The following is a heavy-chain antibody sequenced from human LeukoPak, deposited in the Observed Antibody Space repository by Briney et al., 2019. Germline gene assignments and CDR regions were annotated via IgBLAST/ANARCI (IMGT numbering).Heavy chain of an antibody. J-gene: IGHJ4*02. V-gene: IGHV3-23*01. CDR1: GFTFSKYV. CDR2: ISTGGGST. D-gene: IGHD3-10*01. CDR3: AKDARAYGSGPLDY. Sequence: GGSLRLSCAASGFTFSKYVMRWVRQAPGKGLGWVSAISTGGGSTYYAASVKGRFTISRDNSKNTLYLQMNSLRAEDTAVYYCAKDARAYGSGPLDYWGQGTLVTVSS.